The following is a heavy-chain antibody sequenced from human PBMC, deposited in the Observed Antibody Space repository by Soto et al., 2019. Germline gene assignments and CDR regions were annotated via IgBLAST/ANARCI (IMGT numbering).Heavy chain of an antibody. CDR1: GGTFSTHA. V-gene: IGHV1-69*13. D-gene: IGHD2-15*01. CDR2: IIPISGTT. CDR3: ARGYCSGGNCYSRMDV. J-gene: IGHJ6*02. Sequence: SVKVSCKASGGTFSTHAIIWVRQAPGHGLEWMGGIIPISGTTYYTQKFQGRVTITADEPTSTAFMELSSLKSEDTAVFCCARGYCSGGNCYSRMDVWGQGTMVTVSS.